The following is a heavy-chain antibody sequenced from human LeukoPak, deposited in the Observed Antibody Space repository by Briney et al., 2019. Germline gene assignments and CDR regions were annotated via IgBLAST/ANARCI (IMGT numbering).Heavy chain of an antibody. J-gene: IGHJ4*02. CDR3: ARSSISSYYED. CDR2: LYSGGSI. D-gene: IGHD1-26*01. V-gene: IGHV3-66*01. Sequence: GGSLRLSCAVSGFTVSSSYMSWVRQAPGRGLEWVSILYSGGSIFYADSVKGRFTISRDISKNMLHLQMNSLRADDTAVYYCARSSISSYYEDWGQGTLVTASS. CDR1: GFTVSSSY.